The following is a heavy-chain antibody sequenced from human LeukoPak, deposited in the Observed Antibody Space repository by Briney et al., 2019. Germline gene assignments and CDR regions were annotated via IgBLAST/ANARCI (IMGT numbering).Heavy chain of an antibody. CDR1: GYTFTGYY. J-gene: IGHJ2*01. CDR3: AREVAGAARSWYFDL. V-gene: IGHV1-2*02. Sequence: ASVKVSCKASGYTFTGYYMHWVRQAPGQGLEWMGWINPNSGGTNYAQKFQGRVTMTRDTSISTAYMELSRLRSDDTAVYYCAREVAGAARSWYFDLWGRGTLVTVSS. D-gene: IGHD6-6*01. CDR2: INPNSGGT.